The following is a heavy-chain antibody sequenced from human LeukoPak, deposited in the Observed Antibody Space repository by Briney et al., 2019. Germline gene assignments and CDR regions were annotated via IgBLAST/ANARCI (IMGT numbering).Heavy chain of an antibody. CDR2: INPNSGGT. CDR3: ARDDCSSTSCYEYAFDI. CDR1: GYTFTGYH. Sequence: ASVKVSCKASGYTFTGYHMHWVRQAPGQGLEWMGWINPNSGGTNYAQKFQGRVTMTRDTSISTAYMELSRLRSDDTAVYYCARDDCSSTSCYEYAFDIWGQGTMVTVSS. V-gene: IGHV1-2*02. J-gene: IGHJ3*02. D-gene: IGHD2-2*01.